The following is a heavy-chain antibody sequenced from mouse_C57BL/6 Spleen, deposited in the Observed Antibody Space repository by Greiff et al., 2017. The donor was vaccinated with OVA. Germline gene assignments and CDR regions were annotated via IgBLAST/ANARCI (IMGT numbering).Heavy chain of an antibody. D-gene: IGHD2-2*01. J-gene: IGHJ3*01. Sequence: EVQGVESGGGLVKPGRSLKLSCAASGFPFKSTALSWVRQTPEKRLEWVATISDGGSYTYYPDNVKGRFTISRDNAKNNLYLQMSHLKSEDTAMYYCARDSDGYDWAWFAYWGQGTLVTVSA. CDR1: GFPFKSTA. CDR3: ARDSDGYDWAWFAY. V-gene: IGHV5-4*01. CDR2: ISDGGSYT.